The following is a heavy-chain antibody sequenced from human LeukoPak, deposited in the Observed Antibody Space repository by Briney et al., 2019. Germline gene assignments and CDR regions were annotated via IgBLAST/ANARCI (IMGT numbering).Heavy chain of an antibody. CDR2: IYSGGTT. J-gene: IGHJ4*02. Sequence: GGSLRLSCAASGFTVSNNYMSWLRQAPGKGLEWVSIIYSGGTTYYADSVKGRFTISRDNSKNTLFLQMNSLRAEDTAVYYCTKGDITMIPDWGQGTLVTVSS. D-gene: IGHD3-22*01. CDR3: TKGDITMIPD. CDR1: GFTVSNNY. V-gene: IGHV3-53*01.